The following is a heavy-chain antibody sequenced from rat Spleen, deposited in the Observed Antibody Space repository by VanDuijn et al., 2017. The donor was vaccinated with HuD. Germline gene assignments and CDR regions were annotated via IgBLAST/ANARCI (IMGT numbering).Heavy chain of an antibody. Sequence: QVQLKESGPGLVQSSQTLSLTCTVSGFSITSYHLNWVRQPPGKGLEWMGVLWIDGNTAYNSLLKPRLSISRDTSKNQVFLKMNSLQTEDTATYYCARDRTGPFDYWGQGVMVTVSS. J-gene: IGHJ2*01. CDR2: LWIDGNT. V-gene: IGHV2-32*01. CDR3: ARDRTGPFDY. CDR1: GFSITSYH. D-gene: IGHD4-2*01.